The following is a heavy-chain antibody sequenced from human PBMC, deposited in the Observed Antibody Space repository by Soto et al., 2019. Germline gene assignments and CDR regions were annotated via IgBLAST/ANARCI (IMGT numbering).Heavy chain of an antibody. CDR2: INPNSGGT. V-gene: IGHV1-2*04. CDR3: ARGWLRDTAMVTSSYYYYGMDV. CDR1: GYTFTGYH. J-gene: IGHJ6*02. Sequence: ASVKVSCTASGYTFTGYHMHWVRQAPGQGLEWMGWINPNSGGTNYAQKFQGWVTMTRDTSISTAYMELSRLRSDDTAVYYCARGWLRDTAMVTSSYYYYGMDVWGQGTTVTVSS. D-gene: IGHD5-18*01.